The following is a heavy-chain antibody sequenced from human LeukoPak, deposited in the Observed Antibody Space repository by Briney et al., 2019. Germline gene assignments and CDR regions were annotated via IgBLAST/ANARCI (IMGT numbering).Heavy chain of an antibody. CDR2: IKHDGSEE. Sequence: GGSLRLSCAASGFTFSSYWMSWVRQAPGKGLEWVANIKHDGSEEYYVDSMKGRFTISRDNAKKSLYLQMNSLRAEDTAVYYCARGPNSNWSGLDFWGQGTLLTVSS. V-gene: IGHV3-7*01. CDR1: GFTFSSYW. J-gene: IGHJ4*02. CDR3: ARGPNSNWSGLDF. D-gene: IGHD6-6*01.